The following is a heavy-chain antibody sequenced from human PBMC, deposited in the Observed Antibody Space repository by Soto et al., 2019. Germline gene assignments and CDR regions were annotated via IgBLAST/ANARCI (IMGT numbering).Heavy chain of an antibody. V-gene: IGHV1-8*01. CDR2: MNPNSGNT. CDR3: ARGPYYDFWSGYLSFNWFDP. Sequence: ASVKVSCKASGYTFTSYDINWVRQATGQGLEWMGWMNPNSGNTGYAQKFQGRVTMTRNTSISTAYMELSSLRSEDTAVYYCARGPYYDFWSGYLSFNWFDPWGQGTLVTVS. J-gene: IGHJ5*02. D-gene: IGHD3-3*01. CDR1: GYTFTSYD.